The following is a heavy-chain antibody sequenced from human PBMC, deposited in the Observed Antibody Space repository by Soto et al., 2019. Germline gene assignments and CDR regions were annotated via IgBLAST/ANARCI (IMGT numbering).Heavy chain of an antibody. D-gene: IGHD2-8*01. CDR2: IRGGGIT. J-gene: IGHJ6*02. Sequence: PGGSLRLSCAASGLSVTTNFLSWVRQAPGKGLEWVSIIRGGGITYYRESVKGRFTIFRDNSKNTLYLDMNSLRAEDTAVYYCARERVLENAYYYYYYGMDVWGQGTTVTV. CDR3: ARERVLENAYYYYYYGMDV. V-gene: IGHV3-53*01. CDR1: GLSVTTNF.